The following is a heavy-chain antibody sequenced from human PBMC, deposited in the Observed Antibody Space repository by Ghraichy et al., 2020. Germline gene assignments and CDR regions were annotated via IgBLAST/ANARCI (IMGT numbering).Heavy chain of an antibody. J-gene: IGHJ4*02. CDR2: IYYSGST. CDR1: GGSISSSSYY. V-gene: IGHV4-39*01. CDR3: ASWDTVVTYDY. D-gene: IGHD4-23*01. Sequence: SQTLSLTCTVSGGSISSSSYYWGWTRQPPGKGLEWIGSIYYSGSTYYNPSLKSRVTISVDTSKNQFSLKLSSVTAADTAVYYCASWDTVVTYDYWGQGTLVTVSS.